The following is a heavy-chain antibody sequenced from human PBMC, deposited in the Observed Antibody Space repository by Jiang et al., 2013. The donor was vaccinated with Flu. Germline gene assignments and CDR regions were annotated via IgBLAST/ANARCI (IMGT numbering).Heavy chain of an antibody. V-gene: IGHV4-59*01. CDR1: GGSISSYY. J-gene: IGHJ4*02. CDR3: ARGDSVVADPGGLDY. Sequence: PGLVKPSQTLSLTCTVSGGSISSYYWSWIRQPPGKGLEWIGYIYYSGSTNYNPSLKSRVTISVDTSKNQFSLKLSSVTAADTAVYYCARGDSVVADPGGLDYWGQGTLVTVSS. D-gene: IGHD2-15*01. CDR2: IYYSGST.